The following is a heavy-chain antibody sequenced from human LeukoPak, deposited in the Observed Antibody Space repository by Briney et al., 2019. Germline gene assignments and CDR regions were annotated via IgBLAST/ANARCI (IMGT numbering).Heavy chain of an antibody. D-gene: IGHD7-27*01. CDR1: GYSVSSGYY. CDR2: IYYGGRT. V-gene: IGHV4-38-2*01. J-gene: IGHJ4*02. CDR3: ARSPATGDIFDY. Sequence: PSETLSLTCAVSGYSVSSGYYWGWIRQPPGKGLEWIGSIYYGGRTYYNPSLKSRVTISVDTSKNQFSLKLTSVTAADTAVYYCARSPATGDIFDYWGQGTLVTVSS.